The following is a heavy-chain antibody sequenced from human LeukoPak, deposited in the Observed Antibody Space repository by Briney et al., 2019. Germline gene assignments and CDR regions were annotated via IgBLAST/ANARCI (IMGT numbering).Heavy chain of an antibody. J-gene: IGHJ4*02. D-gene: IGHD3-10*01. CDR2: ISSTSSYI. V-gene: IGHV3-21*06. CDR3: ARDPHYYGSGTPGYFDY. CDR1: GGTFSSYS. Sequence: SCKASGGTFSSYSMNWVRQAPGKGLEWFSSISSTSSYIYYADSVKGRFTISRDNAKNSLYLQMNSLRAEDTAVYYCARDPHYYGSGTPGYFDYWGQGTLVTVSS.